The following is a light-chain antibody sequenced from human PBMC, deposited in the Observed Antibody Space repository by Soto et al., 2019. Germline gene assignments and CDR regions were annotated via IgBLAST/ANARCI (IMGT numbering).Light chain of an antibody. CDR3: CSYTNSAYV. CDR2: DVS. V-gene: IGLV2-11*01. CDR1: SSDVGAYNY. J-gene: IGLJ1*01. Sequence: QSVLTQPRSVSGSPGQSVTISCTGTSSDVGAYNYVSWYQQHPAKAPNLMIYDVSKRPSRVPDRFSGSKSGNTASLTISGLQAEDEGDYYCCSYTNSAYVFGTGTKVTV.